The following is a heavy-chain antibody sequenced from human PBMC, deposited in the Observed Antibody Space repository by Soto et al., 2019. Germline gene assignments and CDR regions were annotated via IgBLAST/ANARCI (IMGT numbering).Heavy chain of an antibody. J-gene: IGHJ5*02. Sequence: SSASCRGRVKSSSVALSCTQQPPGKGLEWIGYIYHSGSTYYNPSLKSRVTISVDRSKNQFSLKLSSVTAADTAVYYCARGNIVVVTAILTNWFDPWGQGTLVTVSS. D-gene: IGHD2-21*02. CDR2: IYHSGST. V-gene: IGHV4-30-2*01. CDR1: RGRVKSSSVA. CDR3: ARGNIVVVTAILTNWFDP.